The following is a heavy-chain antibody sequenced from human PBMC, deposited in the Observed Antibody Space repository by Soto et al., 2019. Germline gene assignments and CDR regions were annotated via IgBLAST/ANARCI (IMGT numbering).Heavy chain of an antibody. D-gene: IGHD3-10*01. CDR2: IYWDDDK. Sequence: QITLKESGPTLVNPTQTLTLTCTFSGFSLSTGGVGVGWIRQPPGKALQWLALIYWDDDKRYSPSLQTRLTITEDTTKNRVVLSMTNMDPVDTATYYCARAQWFGDPFDFWGQGTLVTVSS. J-gene: IGHJ4*02. CDR1: GFSLSTGGVG. CDR3: ARAQWFGDPFDF. V-gene: IGHV2-5*02.